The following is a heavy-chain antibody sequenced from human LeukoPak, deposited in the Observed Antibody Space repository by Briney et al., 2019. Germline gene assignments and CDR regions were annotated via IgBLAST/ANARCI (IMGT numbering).Heavy chain of an antibody. Sequence: ASVKVSCKASGYTFTTYTLHWVRQAPGQRLQWMGCINTGNGNTKYSQEFQGRVTITRDTSASTAYMELSSLNSEDMAVYYCARGAKFRSYGSGTYYTSLPSDPWGQGTLVSVSS. J-gene: IGHJ5*02. CDR2: INTGNGNT. D-gene: IGHD3-10*01. V-gene: IGHV1-3*03. CDR1: GYTFTTYT. CDR3: ARGAKFRSYGSGTYYTSLPSDP.